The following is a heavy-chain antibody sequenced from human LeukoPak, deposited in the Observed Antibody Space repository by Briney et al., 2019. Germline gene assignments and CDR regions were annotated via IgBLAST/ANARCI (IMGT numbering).Heavy chain of an antibody. J-gene: IGHJ6*03. D-gene: IGHD4-23*01. CDR2: ISSSSSTI. CDR1: GFTFSSYS. Sequence: GGSLRLSCAASGFTFSSYSMNWVRQAPGKGLEWVSYISSSSSTIYYADSVKGRFTISRDNAKNSLYLQMNSLRAEDTAVYYCAREVTVVNPPTRYMDVWGKGTTVTVSS. V-gene: IGHV3-48*04. CDR3: AREVTVVNPPTRYMDV.